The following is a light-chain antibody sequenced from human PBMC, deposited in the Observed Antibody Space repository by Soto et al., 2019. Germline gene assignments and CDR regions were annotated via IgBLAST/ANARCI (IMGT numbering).Light chain of an antibody. CDR2: EDN. CDR1: SGRIASNY. Sequence: NFMLTQPHSVSESPGKTVTISCTGSSGRIASNYVQWYQQRPGSAPTTVIYEDNQRPSGVPDRFSGSIDSSSNSASLTISGLKTEDEADYYCQSYDSSNLAVFGGGTQLTVL. J-gene: IGLJ7*01. CDR3: QSYDSSNLAV. V-gene: IGLV6-57*02.